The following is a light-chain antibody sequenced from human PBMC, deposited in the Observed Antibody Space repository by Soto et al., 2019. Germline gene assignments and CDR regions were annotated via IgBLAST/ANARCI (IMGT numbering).Light chain of an antibody. CDR1: SSDVGGYNY. CDR3: CSYAGSYTSYV. Sequence: QSVLTQPRSVSGSPGQSVTISCTGTSSDVGGYNYVSWYQQHPGKAPKLMIYDVSKRPSGVPDRFSGSKSGNTASLTISGLQAEDEADYYCCSYAGSYTSYVFGTGTKVTGL. V-gene: IGLV2-11*01. CDR2: DVS. J-gene: IGLJ1*01.